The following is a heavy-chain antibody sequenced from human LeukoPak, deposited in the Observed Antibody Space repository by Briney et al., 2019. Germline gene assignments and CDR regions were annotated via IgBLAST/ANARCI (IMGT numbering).Heavy chain of an antibody. CDR3: ARDGCSGASCYPGWFDP. CDR2: IHYSGST. Sequence: SQTLSLTCTVSGGSITSGDYYWSWIRQHPGKGLEWIRYIHYSGSTNSNPSLKSRVTISVDTSKNQLSLKMSSVTAADTAVYYCARDGCSGASCYPGWFDPWGQGTLVTVSS. CDR1: GGSITSGDYY. D-gene: IGHD2-15*01. V-gene: IGHV4-31*03. J-gene: IGHJ5*02.